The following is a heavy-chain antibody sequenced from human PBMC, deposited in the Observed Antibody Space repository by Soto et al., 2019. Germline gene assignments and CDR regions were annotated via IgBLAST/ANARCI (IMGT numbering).Heavy chain of an antibody. J-gene: IGHJ3*02. CDR3: VTGDFDGHNAFVI. D-gene: IGHD2-21*02. Sequence: QVQQQESGPGLVKPSQTLSLTCTVSGGSISSGGYYWSWIRQHPGKGLEWIGYIYHSGSTYYNPSLKCRVTISVDTSKNQFSLKLISVTAADTAVYYCVTGDFDGHNAFVIWGQGTMVTVSS. CDR1: GGSISSGGYY. V-gene: IGHV4-31*03. CDR2: IYHSGST.